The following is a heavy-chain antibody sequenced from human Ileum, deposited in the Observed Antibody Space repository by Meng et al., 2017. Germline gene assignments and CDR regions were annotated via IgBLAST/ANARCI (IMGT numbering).Heavy chain of an antibody. Sequence: QVQLQGPGPGLVKPAGPLPLTCAVSGDSISTTNWWNWVRQPPGEGLEWIGEIYHSGLVNYNLSLKSRVTLSIDKSKNQFSLKLISVTAADTGVYYCAANSGKKMHSWGQGTLVTVSS. CDR3: AANSGKKMHS. V-gene: IGHV4-4*02. CDR1: GDSISTTNW. CDR2: IYHSGLV. D-gene: IGHD4-23*01. J-gene: IGHJ4*02.